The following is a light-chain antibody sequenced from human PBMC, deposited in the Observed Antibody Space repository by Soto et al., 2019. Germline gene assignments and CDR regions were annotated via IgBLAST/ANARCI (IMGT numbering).Light chain of an antibody. Sequence: QSVLTQPASVSGSPGQSITISCTGTSSDIGYYNYVSWYQQHPGKAPRVMIYEVSNRPSGVSNRFSGSKSGNTASLTISGFQAEDEADYYCNSYTRSSTLPYVFGTGTKVTVL. CDR1: SSDIGYYNY. CDR3: NSYTRSSTLPYV. V-gene: IGLV2-14*01. CDR2: EVS. J-gene: IGLJ1*01.